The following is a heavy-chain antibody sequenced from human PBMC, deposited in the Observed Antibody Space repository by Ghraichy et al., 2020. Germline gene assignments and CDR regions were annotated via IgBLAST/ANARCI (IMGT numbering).Heavy chain of an antibody. V-gene: IGHV3-53*01. Sequence: GGSLRLSCAASGLIIRDTYMSWVRQAPGKGLEWVSVLYNDGRAYYADSVKGRFTISRDNSDNILYLQMDGLRAEDTAVYYCVNFGSGTYYSSYYYYGMYVWGPGTTVTVSS. D-gene: IGHD3-10*01. CDR1: GLIIRDTY. CDR3: VNFGSGTYYSSYYYYGMYV. J-gene: IGHJ6*02. CDR2: LYNDGRA.